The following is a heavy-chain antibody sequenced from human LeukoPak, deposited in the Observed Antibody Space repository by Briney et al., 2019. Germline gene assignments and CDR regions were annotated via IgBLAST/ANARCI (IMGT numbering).Heavy chain of an antibody. CDR3: ASIEMATSDAFDI. D-gene: IGHD5-24*01. J-gene: IGHJ3*02. Sequence: ASVKVSCKASGYTFTGYYMHWVRQAPGQGLEWMGWINPNSGGTNYAQKFQGRVTMTRDTSISTACMELSRLRSDDTAVYYCASIEMATSDAFDIWGQGTMVTVPS. CDR1: GYTFTGYY. CDR2: INPNSGGT. V-gene: IGHV1-2*02.